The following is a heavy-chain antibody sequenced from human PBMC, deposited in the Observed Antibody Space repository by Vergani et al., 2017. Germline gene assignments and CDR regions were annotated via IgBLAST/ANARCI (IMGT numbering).Heavy chain of an antibody. D-gene: IGHD3-22*01. V-gene: IGHV4-59*01. J-gene: IGHJ4*02. CDR3: ARVSVTSWNYYDSSGPLDY. Sequence: QVQLQESGPGLVKPSETLSLTCTVSGGSISSYYWSWIRQPPGKGLEWIGYIYYSGSTNYNPSLKSRVTISVDTSKNQFSLKLSSVTAADTAVYYCARVSVTSWNYYDSSGPLDYWGQGTLVTVSS. CDR1: GGSISSYY. CDR2: IYYSGST.